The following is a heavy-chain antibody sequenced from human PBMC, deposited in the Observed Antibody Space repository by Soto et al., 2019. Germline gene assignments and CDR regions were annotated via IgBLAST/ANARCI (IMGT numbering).Heavy chain of an antibody. J-gene: IGHJ6*02. D-gene: IGHD5-18*01. Sequence: QVQLVESGGGVVQPGRSLRLSCAASGFTFSSYAMHWVRQAPGTGLEWVAVISYDGSNKYYADSVKGRFTISRDNSKNTLYLQMNSLRAEDTAVYYCARDKVEDTAMVDYYYYGMDVWGQGTTVTVSS. CDR1: GFTFSSYA. CDR3: ARDKVEDTAMVDYYYYGMDV. V-gene: IGHV3-30-3*01. CDR2: ISYDGSNK.